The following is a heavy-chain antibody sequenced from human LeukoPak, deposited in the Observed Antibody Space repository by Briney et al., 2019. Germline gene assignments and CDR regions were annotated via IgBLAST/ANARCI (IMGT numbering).Heavy chain of an antibody. D-gene: IGHD6-6*01. V-gene: IGHV4-59*12. J-gene: IGHJ4*02. CDR3: AREGADIAARPFDY. CDR1: GGSISSDY. Sequence: SGTLSLTCTVSGGSISSDYWNWIRQPPGKGLEWIGYIYYSGSTNYNPSLKSRVTISVDTSKNQFCLKLSSVTAADTAVYYCAREGADIAARPFDYWGQGTLVTVSS. CDR2: IYYSGST.